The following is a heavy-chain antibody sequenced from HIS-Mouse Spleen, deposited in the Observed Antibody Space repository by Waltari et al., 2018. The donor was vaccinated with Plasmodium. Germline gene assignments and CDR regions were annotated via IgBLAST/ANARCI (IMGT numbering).Heavy chain of an antibody. J-gene: IGHJ6*02. Sequence: QVQLVESGGGVVQPGRSLRLSCAASGFTFSTYAMHWVHQAPGKGLEWVAVISYDGSNKYYADSVKGRFTISRDNSKNTLYLQMNSLRAEDTAVYYCARAHTGYSSSWYYYGMDVWGQGTTVTVSS. CDR3: ARAHTGYSSSWYYYGMDV. D-gene: IGHD6-13*01. CDR1: GFTFSTYA. V-gene: IGHV3-30*04. CDR2: ISYDGSNK.